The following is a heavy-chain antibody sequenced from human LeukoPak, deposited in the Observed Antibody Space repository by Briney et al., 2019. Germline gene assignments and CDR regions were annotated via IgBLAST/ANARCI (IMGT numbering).Heavy chain of an antibody. J-gene: IGHJ6*02. CDR2: IIPISGIA. CDR3: AREGYYYDSSGLIHYYYYGMDV. CDR1: GGTFSSYA. Sequence: ASVKVSCKASGGTFSSYAISWVRQTPGQGLEWIARIIPISGIANYAQKFQGRVTITADKSTSTAYMELSSLRSEDTAVYYCAREGYYYDSSGLIHYYYYGMDVWGQGTTVTVSS. D-gene: IGHD3-22*01. V-gene: IGHV1-69*04.